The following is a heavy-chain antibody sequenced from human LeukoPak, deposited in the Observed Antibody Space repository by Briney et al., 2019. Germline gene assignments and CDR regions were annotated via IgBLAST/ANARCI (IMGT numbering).Heavy chain of an antibody. D-gene: IGHD4-17*01. CDR1: GYTFTTYY. CDR2: INPSGGST. V-gene: IGHV1-46*01. J-gene: IGHJ5*02. CDR3: ARAGLRGAFDP. Sequence: ASVKASCKASGYTFTTYYIHWVRQAPGQGLEWMGIINPSGGSTNYAQKFQGRVTMTRDTSTSTVYMDLSSLRSEDTAVYYCARAGLRGAFDPWGQGTLVTVSS.